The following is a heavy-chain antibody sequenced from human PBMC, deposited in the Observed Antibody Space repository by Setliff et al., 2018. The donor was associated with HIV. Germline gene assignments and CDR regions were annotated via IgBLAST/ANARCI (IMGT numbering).Heavy chain of an antibody. CDR1: GESFSGYY. V-gene: IGHV4-34*01. Sequence: SETLSLTCAVYGESFSGYYWSWIRQPAGKGLEWLGEINHSGRAKYNPSLKSRASISADTSKNQFSLGLTSVTAADTAVYYCARGAPYCNHGICHLFDYWGHGNLVTVSS. CDR3: ARGAPYCNHGICHLFDY. J-gene: IGHJ4*01. CDR2: INHSGRA. D-gene: IGHD2-8*01.